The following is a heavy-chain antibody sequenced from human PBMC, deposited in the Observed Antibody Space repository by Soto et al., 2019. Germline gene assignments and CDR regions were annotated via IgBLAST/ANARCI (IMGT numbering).Heavy chain of an antibody. V-gene: IGHV1-8*01. CDR1: GYTFTSYD. CDR2: MNPDSGNT. D-gene: IGHD2-15*01. J-gene: IGHJ3*02. CDR3: ASKQRGEYCSGASCYSVRDAFDI. Sequence: QVQLVQSGAEVKKPGASVKVSCKASGYTFTSYDINWVRQATGQGLEWMGWMNPDSGNTGYAQKFQGRVTMTRTTSISTAYMELRSLRSEDTAVYYCASKQRGEYCSGASCYSVRDAFDIWGQGTMVTVSS.